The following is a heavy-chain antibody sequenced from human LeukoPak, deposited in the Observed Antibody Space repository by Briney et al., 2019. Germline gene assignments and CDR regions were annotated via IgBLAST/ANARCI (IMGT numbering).Heavy chain of an antibody. J-gene: IGHJ4*02. CDR1: GFTFSSYA. V-gene: IGHV3-23*01. CDR3: SKVPGGGYKRLFDY. D-gene: IGHD5-24*01. Sequence: GGSLRLSCAASGFTFSSYAMSWVRQAPGKGLEWVSTISNSDGDKYYADSVKGRFTISRDNAKNTLYLQMNSLRAEDTAVYYCSKVPGGGYKRLFDYWGQGTLVTVSS. CDR2: ISNSDGDK.